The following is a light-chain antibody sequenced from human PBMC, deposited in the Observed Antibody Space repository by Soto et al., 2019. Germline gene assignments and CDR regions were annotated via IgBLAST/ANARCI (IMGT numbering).Light chain of an antibody. CDR3: QQYSNSPRT. CDR1: QSVSSS. V-gene: IGKV3-20*01. J-gene: IGKJ5*01. Sequence: IVMTHSPATLSVSPAKRATLSFMASQSVSSSLAWYQQKPGQAPRLLIYGASSRATGIPDRFSGSGSGTDFTLTISRLEPEDFAVYFCQQYSNSPRTFGQGTRLEIK. CDR2: GAS.